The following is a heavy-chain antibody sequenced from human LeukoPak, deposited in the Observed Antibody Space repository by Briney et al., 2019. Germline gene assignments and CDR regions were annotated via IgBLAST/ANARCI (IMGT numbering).Heavy chain of an antibody. V-gene: IGHV1-69*13. CDR1: GGTFSSYA. CDR2: IIPIFGTA. J-gene: IGHJ4*02. Sequence: SVTVSCKASGGTFSSYAISWVRQAPGQGLEWMGGIIPIFGTANYAQKFQGRVTITADESTSTAYMELSSLRSEDTAVYYCASFAARSRGYSYGIDYWGQGTLVTVSS. D-gene: IGHD5-18*01. CDR3: ASFAARSRGYSYGIDY.